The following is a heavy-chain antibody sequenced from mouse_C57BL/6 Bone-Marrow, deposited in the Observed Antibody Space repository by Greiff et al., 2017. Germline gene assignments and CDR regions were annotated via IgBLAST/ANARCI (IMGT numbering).Heavy chain of an antibody. Sequence: QVQLQQSGAELARPGASVKLSCKASGYTFTSSGISWVKQRTGQGLEWIGEIYPRSGNTYYNEKFKGKATLTADKSSSTAYMELRSLTSEDSAVYFCDYGSSPWYFDVWGTGTTVTVSS. CDR1: GYTFTSSG. D-gene: IGHD1-1*01. J-gene: IGHJ1*03. CDR3: DYGSSPWYFDV. CDR2: IYPRSGNT. V-gene: IGHV1-81*01.